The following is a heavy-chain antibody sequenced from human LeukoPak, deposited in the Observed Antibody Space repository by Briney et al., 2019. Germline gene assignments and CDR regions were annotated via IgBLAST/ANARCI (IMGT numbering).Heavy chain of an antibody. D-gene: IGHD3-10*01. J-gene: IGHJ5*02. Sequence: ASVKVFCKASGYTFTSYGISWVRQAPGQGLEWMGWISAYNGNTNYAQKLQGRVTMTTDTSTSTAYMELRSLRSDDTAVYYCARDRYGSGSSYNWFDPWGQGTLVTVSS. CDR3: ARDRYGSGSSYNWFDP. CDR1: GYTFTSYG. V-gene: IGHV1-18*01. CDR2: ISAYNGNT.